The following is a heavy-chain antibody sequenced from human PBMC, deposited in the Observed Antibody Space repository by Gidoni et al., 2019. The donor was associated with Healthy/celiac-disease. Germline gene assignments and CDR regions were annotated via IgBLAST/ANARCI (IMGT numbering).Heavy chain of an antibody. J-gene: IGHJ4*02. Sequence: EVQLVESGGGLVKPGGSLRLSCAASGFTFSSYSMNWVRQAPGKGLEWVSSISSSSSYIYYADSVKGRFTISRDNAKNSLYLQMNSLRAEDTAVYYCARESPYDTAMGFDYWGQGTLVTVSS. V-gene: IGHV3-21*01. CDR2: ISSSSSYI. D-gene: IGHD5-18*01. CDR3: ARESPYDTAMGFDY. CDR1: GFTFSSYS.